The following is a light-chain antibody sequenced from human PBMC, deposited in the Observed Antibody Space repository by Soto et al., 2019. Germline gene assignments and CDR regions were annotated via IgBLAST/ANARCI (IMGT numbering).Light chain of an antibody. CDR3: QQYENWPPIT. CDR2: GAS. CDR1: QSVSNN. J-gene: IGKJ5*01. Sequence: EIVMTQSPATLSVSPGERATLSCRASQSVSNNLAWYQQKPGQAPRLLIHGASTRATGIPARFSGSGSGTEFTLTISSLQSEDFAVYYCQQYENWPPITFGQGTRLEIK. V-gene: IGKV3-15*01.